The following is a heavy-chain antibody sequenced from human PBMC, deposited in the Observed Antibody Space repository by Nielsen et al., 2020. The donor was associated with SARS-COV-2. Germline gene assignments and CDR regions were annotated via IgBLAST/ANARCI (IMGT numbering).Heavy chain of an antibody. CDR1: GFTFSNAW. J-gene: IGHJ4*02. CDR3: TTDRYYDYVWGSYRFPDY. D-gene: IGHD3-16*02. V-gene: IGHV3-15*01. Sequence: GESLKISCAASGFTFSNAWMSWVRQAPGKGLEWVGRIKSNTDGGTTDYAAPVKGRFTISRDDSKNTLYLQMNSLKTEDTAVYYCTTDRYYDYVWGSYRFPDYWGQGTLVTVSS. CDR2: IKSNTDGGTT.